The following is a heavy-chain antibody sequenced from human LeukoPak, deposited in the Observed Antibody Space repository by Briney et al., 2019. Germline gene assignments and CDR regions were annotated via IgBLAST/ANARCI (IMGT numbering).Heavy chain of an antibody. D-gene: IGHD3-10*01. J-gene: IGHJ4*02. CDR1: GFTFSSYG. CDR2: IRYDGSNK. CDR3: AKDGSGSYPLYFDY. V-gene: IGHV3-30*02. Sequence: GRSLRLSCAASGFTFSSYGMHWVRQAPGKGLEWVAFIRYDGSNKYYADSVKGRFTISRDNSKNTLYLQMNSLRAEDTAVYYCAKDGSGSYPLYFDYWGQGTLVTVSS.